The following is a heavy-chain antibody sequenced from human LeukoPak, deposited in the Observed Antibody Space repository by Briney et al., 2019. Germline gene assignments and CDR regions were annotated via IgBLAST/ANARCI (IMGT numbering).Heavy chain of an antibody. D-gene: IGHD3-10*01. CDR2: ISSSSSTI. Sequence: GGSLRLSCAASGFTFSSYSMNWVRQAPGKGLEWVSYISSSSSTIYYADSVKGRFTISRDNAKNSLYLQMNSLRAEDTAVYYCARVGGITLALAPSPFPDYNYYYMDVWGKGTTVTVSS. V-gene: IGHV3-48*01. CDR3: ARVGGITLALAPSPFPDYNYYYMDV. J-gene: IGHJ6*03. CDR1: GFTFSSYS.